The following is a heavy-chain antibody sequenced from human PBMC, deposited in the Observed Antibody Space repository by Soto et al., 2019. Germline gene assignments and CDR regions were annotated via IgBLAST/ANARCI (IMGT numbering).Heavy chain of an antibody. J-gene: IGHJ6*02. CDR1: GGSISSYY. V-gene: IGHV4-59*01. Sequence: PSETLSLTCTVSGGSISSYYWSWIRQPPGKGLEWIGYIYYSGSTNYNPSLKSRVTISVDTSKNQFSLKLSSVTAADTAVYYCARDCLLVADSYYYYYGMDVWGQGTTVTVSS. CDR3: ARDCLLVADSYYYYYGMDV. D-gene: IGHD5-12*01. CDR2: IYYSGST.